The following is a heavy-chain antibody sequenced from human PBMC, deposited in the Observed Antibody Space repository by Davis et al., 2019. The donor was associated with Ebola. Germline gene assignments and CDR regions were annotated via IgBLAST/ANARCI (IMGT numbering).Heavy chain of an antibody. CDR1: GFTFSSDA. V-gene: IGHV3-74*03. D-gene: IGHD2-2*01. CDR3: GRGGVPAAIDV. Sequence: GESLKISCAASGFTFSSDAMSWVRQAPGKGLVWVSRITSDGRSTAYADFVTGRFIISRDNAKNTLYLQLNSLGPEDTAVYYCGRGGVPAAIDVWGQGTTVTVSS. J-gene: IGHJ6*02. CDR2: ITSDGRST.